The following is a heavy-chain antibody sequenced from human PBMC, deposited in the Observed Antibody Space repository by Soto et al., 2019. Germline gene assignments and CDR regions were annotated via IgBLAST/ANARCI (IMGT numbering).Heavy chain of an antibody. D-gene: IGHD4-17*01. V-gene: IGHV1-69*04. CDR2: IIPSYDRT. Sequence: SVKVSCKASGCTFSSYAIHWVRQAPGQGLEWPGKIIPSYDRTNYAQKFQGRVTVTADTYTTTAYMELSSLRSDDTAVYYCARAPSNDYAGDTFDYLGQGTRVNVSS. CDR1: GCTFSSYA. J-gene: IGHJ4*02. CDR3: ARAPSNDYAGDTFDY.